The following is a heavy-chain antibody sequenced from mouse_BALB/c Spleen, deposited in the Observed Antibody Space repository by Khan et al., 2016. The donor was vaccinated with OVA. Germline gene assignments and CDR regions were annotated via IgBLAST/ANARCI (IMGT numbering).Heavy chain of an antibody. CDR1: GYTFTDYA. J-gene: IGHJ2*01. CDR3: ARPAYDGYYDY. CDR2: ISTYSGST. D-gene: IGHD2-3*01. Sequence: QVQLQLSGPELVRPGVSVKISCKGSGYTFTDYAMYWVKQSRAKSLEWIGLISTYSGSTNYNQKFKGKATMTVDKSSSTAYMELARLTSEDSAIYYCARPAYDGYYDYWGQGTTLTVSS. V-gene: IGHV1S137*01.